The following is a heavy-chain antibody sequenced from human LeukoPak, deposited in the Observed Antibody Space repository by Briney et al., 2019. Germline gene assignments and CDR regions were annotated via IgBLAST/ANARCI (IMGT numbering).Heavy chain of an antibody. J-gene: IGHJ5*01. CDR3: ARGGWSLDS. CDR1: GYSISSGYY. Sequence: PSETLSLTCAVSGYSISSGYYWGWIRQPPGKGLEWIGSIYHSGSTYYNPSLKSRVTISVDTSKNQFSLKLTSVTAADTAVYYCARGGWSLDSWGQGTLVTVSS. CDR2: IYHSGST. V-gene: IGHV4-38-2*01. D-gene: IGHD3-16*01.